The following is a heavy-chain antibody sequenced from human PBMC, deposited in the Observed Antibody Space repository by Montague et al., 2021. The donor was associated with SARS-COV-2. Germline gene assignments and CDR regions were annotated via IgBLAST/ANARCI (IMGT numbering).Heavy chain of an antibody. CDR1: GDSVSSNIAA. CDR2: TYYRSKWYN. Sequence: CAISGDSVSSNIAAWNWIMQSPSRGLEWLGRTYYRSKWYNDHAVSVRSRITISPDTSKNQFSLQLNSVTPEDTAVYYCTQERGPGRTTWHYFDYWGQGTLVTVSS. V-gene: IGHV6-1*01. J-gene: IGHJ4*02. D-gene: IGHD1-14*01. CDR3: TQERGPGRTTWHYFDY.